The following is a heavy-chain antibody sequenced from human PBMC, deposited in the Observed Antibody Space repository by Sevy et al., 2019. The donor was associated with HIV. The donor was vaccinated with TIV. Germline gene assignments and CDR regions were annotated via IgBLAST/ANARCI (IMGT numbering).Heavy chain of an antibody. Sequence: SETLSLTCAVYGGSFSGYYWSWIRQPPGKGLEWIGEINHSGSTNYNPSLKSRVTISVDKSKNQFSLKLSSVTAADTDVFYCARHCSSTSCSHAFDIWGQGTMVTVSS. CDR3: ARHCSSTSCSHAFDI. CDR1: GGSFSGYY. J-gene: IGHJ3*02. CDR2: INHSGST. V-gene: IGHV4-34*01. D-gene: IGHD2-2*01.